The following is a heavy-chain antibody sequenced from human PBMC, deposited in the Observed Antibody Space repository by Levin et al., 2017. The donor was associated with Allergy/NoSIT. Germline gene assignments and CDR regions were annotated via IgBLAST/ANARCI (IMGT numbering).Heavy chain of an antibody. Sequence: PGGSLRLSCKGSGYSFTSYWIGWVRQMPGKGLEWMGIIYPGDSDTRYSPSFQGQVTISADKSISTAYLQWSSLKASDTAMYYCARRSGDGDNQEGIDYWGQGTLVTVSS. D-gene: IGHD5-24*01. V-gene: IGHV5-51*01. J-gene: IGHJ4*02. CDR3: ARRSGDGDNQEGIDY. CDR1: GYSFTSYW. CDR2: IYPGDSDT.